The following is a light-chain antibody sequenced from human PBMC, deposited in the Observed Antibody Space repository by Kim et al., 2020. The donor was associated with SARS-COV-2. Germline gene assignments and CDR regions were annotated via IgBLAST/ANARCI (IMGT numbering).Light chain of an antibody. Sequence: DIQMTQSPSSLSASVGDRVTITCQASQDISNYLNWYQQKPGKAPKLLIYDASNLETGVPSRFSGSGSGTDFTFTISSLQPEDIATYYCQQYDTLLPYTFGQGTKLEI. CDR2: DAS. J-gene: IGKJ2*01. CDR1: QDISNY. CDR3: QQYDTLLPYT. V-gene: IGKV1-33*01.